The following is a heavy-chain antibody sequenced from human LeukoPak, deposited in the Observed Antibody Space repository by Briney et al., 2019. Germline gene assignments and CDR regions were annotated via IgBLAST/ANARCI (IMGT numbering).Heavy chain of an antibody. V-gene: IGHV1-69*04. CDR1: GGTFSSYA. CDR2: IIPILGIA. J-gene: IGHJ6*02. D-gene: IGHD3-10*01. Sequence: ASVKVSCEASGGTFSSYAISWVRQAPGQGLEWMGRIIPILGIANYAQNFQGRLTISADKSTSTAYMELSSLRSGDTAVYYCARDPIVLVGEFMDDWGQGTPVTVSS. CDR3: ARDPIVLVGEFMDD.